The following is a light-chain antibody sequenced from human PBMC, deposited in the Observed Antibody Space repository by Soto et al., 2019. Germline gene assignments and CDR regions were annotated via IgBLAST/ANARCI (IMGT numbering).Light chain of an antibody. CDR3: SSYTSSTTLPFV. CDR1: SSDVGYYDY. J-gene: IGLJ1*01. Sequence: QSVLTQPASMSGSPGQSITVSCTGTSSDVGYYDYVSWYQQHPGKAPQLIIYEVSHRPSGVSDRFSGSKSDNTASLTISGLQPEDEADYYCSSYTSSTTLPFVFGTGTKVTVL. CDR2: EVS. V-gene: IGLV2-14*01.